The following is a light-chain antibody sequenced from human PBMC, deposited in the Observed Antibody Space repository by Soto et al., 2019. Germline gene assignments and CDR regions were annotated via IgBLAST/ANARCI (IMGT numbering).Light chain of an antibody. V-gene: IGKV3-20*01. Sequence: EIVLTQSPGTLSLSPGERATLSCRASQSVSSTYSAWYQQKPGQAPRLLIYGASNRATGIPDRFSGSGSETDFTLTISRLEPDDFAVYYCQQYGTSPVFGQGTKLEIK. CDR3: QQYGTSPV. J-gene: IGKJ2*01. CDR1: QSVSSTY. CDR2: GAS.